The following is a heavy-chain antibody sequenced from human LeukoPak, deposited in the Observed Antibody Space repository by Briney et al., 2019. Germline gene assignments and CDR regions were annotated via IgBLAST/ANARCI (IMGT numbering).Heavy chain of an antibody. V-gene: IGHV3-23*01. CDR1: GFTFSSYG. CDR3: AREGGAGYYYYYMDV. D-gene: IGHD1-26*01. CDR2: ISDRGRKT. J-gene: IGHJ6*03. Sequence: GGSLRLSCEGSGFTFSSYGMSWVRQAPGKGLEWVSVISDRGRKTDYADSVKGRFTISRDNAKNSLYLQMNSLRAEDTAVYYCAREGGAGYYYYYMDVWGKGTTVTVSS.